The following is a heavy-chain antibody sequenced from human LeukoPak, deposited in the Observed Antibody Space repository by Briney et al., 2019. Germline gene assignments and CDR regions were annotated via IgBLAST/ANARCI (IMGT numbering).Heavy chain of an antibody. Sequence: ASVKVSCKASGYTFTSYYMHWVRQAAGQGLEGMGIINPSGGSTSYAQKFQGRVTMTRDTSTSTVYMELSSLRSEDTAVYYCARDGGIAAAGTFRYYYYHMDVWGKGTTVTISS. CDR2: INPSGGST. D-gene: IGHD6-13*01. CDR1: GYTFTSYY. J-gene: IGHJ6*03. V-gene: IGHV1-46*01. CDR3: ARDGGIAAAGTFRYYYYHMDV.